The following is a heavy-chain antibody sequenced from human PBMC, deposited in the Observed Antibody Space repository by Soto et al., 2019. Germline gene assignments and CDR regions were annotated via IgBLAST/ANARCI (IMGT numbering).Heavy chain of an antibody. CDR3: ARDLSGTGLDV. V-gene: IGHV4-4*07. D-gene: IGHD1-26*01. CDR2: VYSTGRA. Sequence: PSETLPLTCNVSGASVGSFYWSWIRQSAGKGLEWIGRVYSTGRATYNPALQGRVTISLDRSNNQFSLEMNSVTAADTAVYFCARDLSGTGLDVWGRGTTVTVSS. J-gene: IGHJ6*02. CDR1: GASVGSFY.